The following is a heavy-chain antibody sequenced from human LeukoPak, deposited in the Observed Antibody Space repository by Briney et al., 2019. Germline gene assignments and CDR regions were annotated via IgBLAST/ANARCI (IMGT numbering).Heavy chain of an antibody. V-gene: IGHV3-30-3*01. CDR2: ISYDGSNK. J-gene: IGHJ5*02. D-gene: IGHD3-3*01. CDR3: ARDDRYDFWSVNWFDP. Sequence: GGSLRLSCAASGFTFSSYAMSRVRQAPGKGLEWVAVISYDGSNKYYADSVKGRFTISRDNSKNTLYLQMNSLRAEDTAVYYCARDDRYDFWSVNWFDPWGQGTLVTVSS. CDR1: GFTFSSYA.